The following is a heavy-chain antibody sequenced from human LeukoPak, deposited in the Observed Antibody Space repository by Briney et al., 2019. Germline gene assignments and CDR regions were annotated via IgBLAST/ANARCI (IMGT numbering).Heavy chain of an antibody. V-gene: IGHV3-9*01. D-gene: IGHD5-18*01. CDR2: ISWNSGSI. CDR1: GFTFDDYA. CDR3: ARGGYSYGHFDY. J-gene: IGHJ4*02. Sequence: GRSLRLSCAASGFTFDDYAMHWVRQAPGKGLEWVSGISWNSGSIGYADSVKGRFTISRDNAKNSLYLQMNSLRAEDTAVYYCARGGYSYGHFDYWGQGTLVTVSS.